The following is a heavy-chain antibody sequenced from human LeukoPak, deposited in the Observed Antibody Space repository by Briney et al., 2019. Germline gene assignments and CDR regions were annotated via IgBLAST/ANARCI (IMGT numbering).Heavy chain of an antibody. V-gene: IGHV3-23*01. CDR1: GFTFSSYA. Sequence: PGGSLRLSCAASGFTFSSYAMSWVRQAPGKGLEWVSAISGSGGSTYYADSVKGRFTISRDNSKNTLYLQMNSLRAEDTAVYYCAKCGGYYGSGSEIDYWGQGTLVTVSS. CDR3: AKCGGYYGSGSEIDY. CDR2: ISGSGGST. J-gene: IGHJ4*02. D-gene: IGHD3-10*01.